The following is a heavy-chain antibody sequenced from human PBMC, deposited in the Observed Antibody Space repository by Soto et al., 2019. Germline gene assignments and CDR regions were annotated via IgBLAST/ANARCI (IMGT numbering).Heavy chain of an antibody. V-gene: IGHV1-18*01. CDR2: ISLNNGDT. Sequence: QVQLVQSGGEVKKPGASVKVSCKASGYTFTNYGISWVRQAPGQGLEWMGWISLNNGDTNYAQNLQGRVTVTTDTSTSTAYMELESLRSDDTAVYYCSLVRGLAVAGTKAHYYYGMGVWGQGTTVTVS. D-gene: IGHD6-19*01. CDR1: GYTFTNYG. CDR3: SLVRGLAVAGTKAHYYYGMGV. J-gene: IGHJ6*02.